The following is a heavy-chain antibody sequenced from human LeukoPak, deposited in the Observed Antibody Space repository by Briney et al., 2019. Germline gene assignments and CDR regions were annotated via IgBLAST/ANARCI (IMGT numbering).Heavy chain of an antibody. CDR2: ISHSGST. CDR3: ARAPTTLNWFDP. CDR1: GFTFSSYS. J-gene: IGHJ5*02. V-gene: IGHV4-34*01. D-gene: IGHD4-11*01. Sequence: LSWEASGFTFSSYSMNWVRQPPGKGLEWFGEISHSGSTNYNPSLKSRVTISVDTSKNQFSLKLSSVTAADTAVYYCARAPTTLNWFDPWGQGTLVTVSS.